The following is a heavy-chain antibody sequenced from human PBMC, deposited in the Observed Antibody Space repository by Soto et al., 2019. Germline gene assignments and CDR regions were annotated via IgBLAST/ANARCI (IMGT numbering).Heavy chain of an antibody. Sequence: GGSLRLSCAASGFTFSSYSMNWVRQAPGKGLEWVSSISSSGSYIYYADSVKGRFTISRDNAKNSLYLQMNGLRAEDTAVYYCARDMYSSSWYFDYWGQGTLVTVSS. CDR2: ISSSGSYI. J-gene: IGHJ4*02. V-gene: IGHV3-21*01. D-gene: IGHD6-13*01. CDR1: GFTFSSYS. CDR3: ARDMYSSSWYFDY.